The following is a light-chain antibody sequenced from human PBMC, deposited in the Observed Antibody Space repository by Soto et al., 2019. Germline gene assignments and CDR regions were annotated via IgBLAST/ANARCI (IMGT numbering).Light chain of an antibody. V-gene: IGKV3-11*01. CDR2: DAT. J-gene: IGKJ4*01. CDR3: QQRSDRLS. CDR1: QSVGSN. Sequence: VVLTQSPATLSLSLGESATLSCRASQSVGSNLAWYQQKRGQAPRLLIYDATERATGIPARFTGSRSGTVFTLSISSLEPDYFAVYYCQQRSDRLSFGGGTVVEI.